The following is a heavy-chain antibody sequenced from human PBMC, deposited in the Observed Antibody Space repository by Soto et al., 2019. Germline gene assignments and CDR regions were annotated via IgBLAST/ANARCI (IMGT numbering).Heavy chain of an antibody. D-gene: IGHD3-22*01. J-gene: IGHJ1*01. CDR1: GFSLSTSGVG. CDR3: APLTYYYGSSGYYSRAEYFPP. CDR2: IYWDDDK. Sequence: QITLKESGPTLVKATQTLTLTCTFSGFSLSTSGVGVGWIRQPPGKALEWLALIYWDDDKRYSPSLKSRLTLTKDPSQNQVVLTMTNLDPVDNATYYCAPLTYYYGSSGYYSRAEYFPPWGQGTLVTVSS. V-gene: IGHV2-5*02.